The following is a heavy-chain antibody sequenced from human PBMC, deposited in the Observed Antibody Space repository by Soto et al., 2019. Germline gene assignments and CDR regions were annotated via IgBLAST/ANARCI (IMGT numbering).Heavy chain of an antibody. J-gene: IGHJ6*02. CDR1: GFTFSSYA. Sequence: PGGSLRLSCXASGFTFSSYAMHWVRQAPGKGLEWVAVISYDGSNKYYADSVKGRFTISRDNSKNTLYLQMNSLRAEDTAVYYCARGGPTASAAAAVPYYYYGMDVWGQGTTVTVSS. CDR3: ARGGPTASAAAAVPYYYYGMDV. CDR2: ISYDGSNK. D-gene: IGHD6-13*01. V-gene: IGHV3-30*14.